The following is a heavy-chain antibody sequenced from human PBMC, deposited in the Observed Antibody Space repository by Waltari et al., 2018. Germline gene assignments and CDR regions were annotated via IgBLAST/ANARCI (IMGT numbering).Heavy chain of an antibody. V-gene: IGHV3-23*01. CDR1: GFTFSSYA. D-gene: IGHD2-15*01. J-gene: IGHJ4*02. CDR2: VTGSGDST. CDR3: AKGRGYCTGGSCYSDY. Sequence: EVQLLESGGGLVQPGGSLRLSCAASGFTFSSYAMSWVRQAPGKGLEWVSTVTGSGDSTYYADPVKGRFTISRDNSKNTLYLQMNNLRVEDTAVYYCAKGRGYCTGGSCYSDYWGQGTLATVSS.